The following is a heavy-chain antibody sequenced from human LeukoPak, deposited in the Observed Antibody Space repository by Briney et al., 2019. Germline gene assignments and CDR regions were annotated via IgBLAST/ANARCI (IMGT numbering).Heavy chain of an antibody. CDR1: GFIFSNYW. CDR2: INQDGSAK. V-gene: IGHV3-7*01. Sequence: GGSLRLSCAASGFIFSNYWMSWVRQAPGKGLEWVANINQDGSAKYYVDSLKGRFTISRDNIEKSLYLQLNSLTADDTAVYFCARAATTGTVDYWGQGTLVTVSS. J-gene: IGHJ4*02. D-gene: IGHD1-1*01. CDR3: ARAATTGTVDY.